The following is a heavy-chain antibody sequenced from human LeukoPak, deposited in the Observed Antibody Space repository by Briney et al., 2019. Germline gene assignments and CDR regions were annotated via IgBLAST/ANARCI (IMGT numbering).Heavy chain of an antibody. Sequence: GGSLRLSCAASGFTFSSYSMTWVRQAPGKGLEWVSSISSSSSYIYYADSVKGRFTISRDNAKNSLYLQMNGLRAEDTAVYYCARGDADYVWGSYRYAPGDYWGQGTLVTVSS. J-gene: IGHJ4*02. D-gene: IGHD3-16*02. CDR3: ARGDADYVWGSYRYAPGDY. V-gene: IGHV3-21*01. CDR2: ISSSSSYI. CDR1: GFTFSSYS.